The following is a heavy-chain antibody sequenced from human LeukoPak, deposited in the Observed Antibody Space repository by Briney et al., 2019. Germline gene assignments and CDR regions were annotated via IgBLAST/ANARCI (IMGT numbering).Heavy chain of an antibody. CDR1: GYTFTGYY. Sequence: ASVKVSSKAFGYTFTGYYMHWVRQAPGQGLEWMGWINPNSGGTNYAQNFQGRVTMTRDTSISTAYMEVSRLRSDDTAVYYCAREDSSGYDYWGQGTLVTVSS. D-gene: IGHD3-22*01. V-gene: IGHV1-2*02. J-gene: IGHJ4*02. CDR2: INPNSGGT. CDR3: AREDSSGYDY.